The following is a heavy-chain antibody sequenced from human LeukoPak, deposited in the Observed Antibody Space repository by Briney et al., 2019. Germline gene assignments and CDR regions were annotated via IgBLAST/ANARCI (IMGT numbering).Heavy chain of an antibody. CDR3: ASNYHSSGWPRGYFQH. V-gene: IGHV1-69*06. J-gene: IGHJ1*01. D-gene: IGHD6-19*01. Sequence: ASVKVSCKASGGTFSSYAISWVRQAPAQGLEWMGGIIPIFGTANYAQKFQGRVTITADKSTGTAYMELSSLRSEDTAVYYCASNYHSSGWPRGYFQHWGQGTLVTVSS. CDR2: IIPIFGTA. CDR1: GGTFSSYA.